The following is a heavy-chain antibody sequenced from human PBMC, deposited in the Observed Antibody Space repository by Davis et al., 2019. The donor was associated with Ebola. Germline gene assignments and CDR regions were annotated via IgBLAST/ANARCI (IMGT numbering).Heavy chain of an antibody. V-gene: IGHV5-51*01. Sequence: GESLKISCKASGYNFPNFWIGWLRQLPGKGLEWMGIIHPGYSDTRYSPSFQGQVMISADKSINTAYLQWSSLRASDTAMYYCAREKSWGSSWYLAYWGQGTLVTVSS. CDR3: AREKSWGSSWYLAY. D-gene: IGHD6-13*01. CDR2: IHPGYSDT. J-gene: IGHJ4*02. CDR1: GYNFPNFW.